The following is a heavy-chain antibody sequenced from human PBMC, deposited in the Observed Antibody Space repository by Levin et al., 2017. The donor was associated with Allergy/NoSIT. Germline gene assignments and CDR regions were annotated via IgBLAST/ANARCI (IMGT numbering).Heavy chain of an antibody. Sequence: GGSLRLSCAASGFTFTSFWMTWVRQVPGKGLEWVANIKQDGSETYYVDSVKGRFTISRDNAKNSVYLQMNSLRVDDTAVYYCAREEGWGYHYGMDGWGQGTTVTVSS. J-gene: IGHJ6*02. CDR3: AREEGWGYHYGMDG. CDR2: IKQDGSET. V-gene: IGHV3-7*01. CDR1: GFTFTSFW. D-gene: IGHD3-16*02.